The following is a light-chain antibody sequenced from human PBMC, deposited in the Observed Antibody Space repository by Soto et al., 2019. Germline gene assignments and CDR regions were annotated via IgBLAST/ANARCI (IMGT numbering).Light chain of an antibody. Sequence: PLTQYPSSLSESXGDRVVIYRRARLSVSRFLNWYRQTAGKASKVLXXAASTLHSAVTSRFSGSGSGREFTLTLSSLQPEDFATYYWKQNAITPPWTFGQGTKVDIK. CDR2: AAS. CDR3: KQNAITPPWT. J-gene: IGKJ1*01. V-gene: IGKV1-39*01. CDR1: LSVSRF.